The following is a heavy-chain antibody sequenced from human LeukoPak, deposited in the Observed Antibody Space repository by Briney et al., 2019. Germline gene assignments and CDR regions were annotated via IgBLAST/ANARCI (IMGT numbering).Heavy chain of an antibody. V-gene: IGHV4-59*08. D-gene: IGHD2-21*01. CDR1: GGSISSSY. CDR3: ARHVFASPFDS. J-gene: IGHJ4*02. Sequence: SETLSLTCTVSGGSISSSYWSWIRQPPGKGLEWIGYVYYTGDSNHNPSLKSRVVISLDTSKYQLSLNLHSVTAADTAIYYCARHVFASPFDSWGQGTLVTVSS. CDR2: VYYTGDS.